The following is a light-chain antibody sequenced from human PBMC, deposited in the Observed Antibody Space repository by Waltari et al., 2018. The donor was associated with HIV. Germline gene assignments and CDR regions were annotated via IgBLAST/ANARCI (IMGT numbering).Light chain of an antibody. J-gene: IGLJ3*02. CDR2: DVG. Sequence: QSALTQPPSVSGSPGPSVTISCTGTNSDIGRYVSWYQQHPGQAPRLIIFDVGQRPSGISARFSGSKSGTTASLTISGLQTDDEADYFCSAYTGTIKLFGGGTKLTVL. V-gene: IGLV2-14*03. CDR1: NSDIGRY. CDR3: SAYTGTIKL.